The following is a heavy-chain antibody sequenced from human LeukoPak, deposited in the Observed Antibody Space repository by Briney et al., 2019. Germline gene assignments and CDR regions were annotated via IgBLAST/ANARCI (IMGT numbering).Heavy chain of an antibody. Sequence: GASVKVSCKASGCTFASYGISWVRQAPGQGLEWMGWISAYNGNTNYAQKLQGRVTMTTDTSTSTAYMELRSLRSDDTAVYYCARRPPGYSSSWSQSSYYYYYMDVWGKGTTVTVSS. CDR3: ARRPPGYSSSWSQSSYYYYYMDV. J-gene: IGHJ6*03. CDR1: GCTFASYG. V-gene: IGHV1-18*01. CDR2: ISAYNGNT. D-gene: IGHD6-13*01.